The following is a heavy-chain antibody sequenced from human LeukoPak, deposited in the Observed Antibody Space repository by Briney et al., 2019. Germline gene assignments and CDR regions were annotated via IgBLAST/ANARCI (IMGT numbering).Heavy chain of an antibody. D-gene: IGHD2-2*01. CDR3: ARVNCSSTSCRSKFLDY. Sequence: ASVKVSCKASGYTFTNYDINWVRQATGQGLEWMGWMNPNSGNTGYAPKFQGRVTMTRNTSISTAYMELSSLRSEDTAVYYCARVNCSSTSCRSKFLDYWGQGTLVTVSS. J-gene: IGHJ4*02. CDR2: MNPNSGNT. CDR1: GYTFTNYD. V-gene: IGHV1-8*01.